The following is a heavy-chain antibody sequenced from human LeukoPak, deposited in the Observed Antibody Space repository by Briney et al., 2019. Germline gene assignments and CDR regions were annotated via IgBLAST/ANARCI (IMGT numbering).Heavy chain of an antibody. J-gene: IGHJ4*02. CDR3: AKDIGPLYYGDYIGY. D-gene: IGHD4-17*01. CDR1: GFTFSSHW. Sequence: GGSLGLSCAASGFTFSSHWMHWVRHAPGKGLVWVSHISTDATTITYADFVKGRFTISRDNAKNSLYLQMNSLRAEDTALYYCAKDIGPLYYGDYIGYWGQGTLVTVSS. CDR2: ISTDATTI. V-gene: IGHV3-74*01.